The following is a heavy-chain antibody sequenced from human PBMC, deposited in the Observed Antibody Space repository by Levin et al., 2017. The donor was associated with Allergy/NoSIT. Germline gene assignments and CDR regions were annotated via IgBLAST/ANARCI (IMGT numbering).Heavy chain of an antibody. CDR2: ISAYNGNT. CDR3: ARSLADYGDLYWYFDL. D-gene: IGHD4-17*01. CDR1: GYTFTSYG. V-gene: IGHV1-18*01. Sequence: GESLKISCKASGYTFTSYGISWVRQAPGQGLEWMGWISAYNGNTNYAQKLQGRVTMTTDTSTSTAYMELRSLRSDDTAVYYCARSLADYGDLYWYFDLWGRGTLVTVSS. J-gene: IGHJ2*01.